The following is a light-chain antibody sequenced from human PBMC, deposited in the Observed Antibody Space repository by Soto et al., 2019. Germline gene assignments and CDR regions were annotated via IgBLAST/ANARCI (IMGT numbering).Light chain of an antibody. Sequence: EIVLTQSPGTLSLSPGERATLSCRASQSVSSNHLAWYQQKPGQAPKLLIYGSSSRATGIPDRISGSGSGTDFTLTISRLEPEDFAMYFCHLYGGSPPHTFGQGTKVDIK. CDR2: GSS. V-gene: IGKV3-20*01. CDR3: HLYGGSPPHT. CDR1: QSVSSNH. J-gene: IGKJ2*01.